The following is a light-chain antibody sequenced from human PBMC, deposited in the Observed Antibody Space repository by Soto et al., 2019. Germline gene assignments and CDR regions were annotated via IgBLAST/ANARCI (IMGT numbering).Light chain of an antibody. CDR2: GNS. Sequence: QSVLTQPPSVSGAPGQRVTISCTGSSSNIGAGYDVHWYQQLPGTAPKLLIYGNSNRPSGVPDRFSGSKSGTSASLAITGLQAEDEADYYCFSYRSTGILLFGGGTKLTVL. V-gene: IGLV1-40*01. J-gene: IGLJ2*01. CDR3: FSYRSTGILL. CDR1: SSNIGAGYD.